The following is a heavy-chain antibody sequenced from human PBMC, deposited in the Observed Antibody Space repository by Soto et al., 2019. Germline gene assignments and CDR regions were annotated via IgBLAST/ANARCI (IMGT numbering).Heavy chain of an antibody. CDR2: IINSGDTT. V-gene: IGHV3-23*01. CDR1: GFTFSNYA. D-gene: IGHD4-17*01. J-gene: IGHJ4*02. Sequence: GGSLRLSCAASGFTFSNYAMSWVRQAPGKGLEWVSAIINSGDTTYYADSVKGRFTISRDNSKNTLYLQMNSLRAEDTAVYYCAKMTTVPYTPFDYWGQGALVTVSS. CDR3: AKMTTVPYTPFDY.